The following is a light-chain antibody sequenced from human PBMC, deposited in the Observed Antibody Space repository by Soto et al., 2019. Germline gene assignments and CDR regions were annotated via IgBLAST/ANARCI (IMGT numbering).Light chain of an antibody. CDR2: EAS. CDR3: QQYYYLPYT. J-gene: IGKJ2*01. CDR1: QAISKD. V-gene: IGKV1-33*01. Sequence: DIQMTQSPSSLSASVGDRVTMTCRASQAISKDLNWYQQKPGKAPKLLMFEASNLQTGVSSRFSGSGSGTDFTVTINSLQPEDFATYYSQQYYYLPYTFGQGTTLEI.